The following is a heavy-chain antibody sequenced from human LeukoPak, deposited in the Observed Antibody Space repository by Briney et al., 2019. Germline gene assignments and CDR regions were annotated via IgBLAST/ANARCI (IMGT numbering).Heavy chain of an antibody. Sequence: ASVKVSCKASGFTFTSSAMQWVRQARGQRLEWIGWIVVGSGNTNYAQKFQERVTITRDMSTSTAYMELSSLRSEDTAVYYCAAPGPSNLCYYYGMDVWGQGTTVTVSS. V-gene: IGHV1-58*02. CDR3: AAPGPSNLCYYYGMDV. CDR1: GFTFTSSA. J-gene: IGHJ6*02. CDR2: IVVGSGNT. D-gene: IGHD4-11*01.